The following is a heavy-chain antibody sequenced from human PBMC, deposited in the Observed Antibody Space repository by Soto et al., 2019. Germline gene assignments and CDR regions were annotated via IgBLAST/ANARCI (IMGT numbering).Heavy chain of an antibody. CDR1: GFTFSSYA. D-gene: IGHD3-10*01. CDR2: ISDSGGST. CDR3: AKGTYYYGSAPYYFDY. Sequence: AGGSLRLSCAASGFTFSSYAMSWVRQAPGKGLEWVSGISDSGGSTYYAGSVKGRFTISRDNSKNTLYLQMNSLRAEDTAVYYCAKGTYYYGSAPYYFDYWGQGTLVTVSS. V-gene: IGHV3-23*01. J-gene: IGHJ4*02.